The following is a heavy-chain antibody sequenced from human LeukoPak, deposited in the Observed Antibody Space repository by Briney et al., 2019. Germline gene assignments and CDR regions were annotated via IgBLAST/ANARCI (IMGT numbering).Heavy chain of an antibody. CDR1: GGSISSGGYY. Sequence: SETLSLTCTVSGGSISSGGYYWSWIRQHPGKGLEWIGYIYYSGSTYYSPSLKSRVTISVDTSKNQFSLKLSSVTAADTAVYYCAGVRCTNGVCYRRSRFDPWGQGTLVTVSS. J-gene: IGHJ5*02. D-gene: IGHD2-8*01. CDR3: AGVRCTNGVCYRRSRFDP. V-gene: IGHV4-31*03. CDR2: IYYSGST.